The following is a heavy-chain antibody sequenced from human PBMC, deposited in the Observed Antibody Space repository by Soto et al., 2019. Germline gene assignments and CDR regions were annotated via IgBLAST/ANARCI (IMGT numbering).Heavy chain of an antibody. CDR3: ARDLSWGSNWYYYMDV. CDR1: GFTFSSYS. Sequence: GGSLRLSCAASGFTFSSYSMNWVRQAPGKGLEWVSYISSSSSIIYYADSVKGRFTVSRDNARNSLYLQMNSLRAEDTAVYYCARDLSWGSNWYYYMDVWGKGTTVTVSS. V-gene: IGHV3-48*01. J-gene: IGHJ6*03. CDR2: ISSSSSII. D-gene: IGHD7-27*01.